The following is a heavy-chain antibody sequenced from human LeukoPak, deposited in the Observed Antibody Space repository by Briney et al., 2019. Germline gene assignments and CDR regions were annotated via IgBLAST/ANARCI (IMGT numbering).Heavy chain of an antibody. CDR2: IYYSGST. D-gene: IGHD6-13*01. Sequence: PSETLSLTCTVSGGSISSHYWSWIRQPPGKGLEWIGYIYYSGSTKFNPSLKSRVTISVDTSKNQFSLKLSSVTAADTAVYYCARGLMMAVAGRGEFHYWGQGTLVTVSS. CDR1: GGSISSHY. J-gene: IGHJ4*02. CDR3: ARGLMMAVAGRGEFHY. V-gene: IGHV4-59*11.